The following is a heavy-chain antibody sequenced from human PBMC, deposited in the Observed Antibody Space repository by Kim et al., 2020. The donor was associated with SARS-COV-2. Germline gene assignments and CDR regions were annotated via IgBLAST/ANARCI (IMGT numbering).Heavy chain of an antibody. D-gene: IGHD6-19*01. J-gene: IGHJ4*02. CDR1: GFTFSSRA. V-gene: IGHV3-23*01. CDR2: VNNGGNA. Sequence: GGSLRLSCAASGFTFSSRAMSWVRQAPGKGPEWVASVNNGGNAYYADSAKGRFTVSSDITRDTLYHQQNSLRAEDTALYFCSKDHSSSGWAAFDFWGQGT. CDR3: SKDHSSSGWAAFDF.